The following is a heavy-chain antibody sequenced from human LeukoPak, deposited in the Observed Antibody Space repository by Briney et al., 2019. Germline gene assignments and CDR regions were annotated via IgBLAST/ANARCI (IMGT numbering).Heavy chain of an antibody. CDR1: GYTFTSYG. Sequence: ASVKVSCKASGYTFTSYGISWVRQAPGQGLEWMGWISAYNGNTNYAQKLQGRVTMTTDTSTSTAYMELRSLRSDDTAVYCCARQGSSWYDDYFDYWGQGTLVTVSS. D-gene: IGHD6-13*01. V-gene: IGHV1-18*04. J-gene: IGHJ4*02. CDR2: ISAYNGNT. CDR3: ARQGSSWYDDYFDY.